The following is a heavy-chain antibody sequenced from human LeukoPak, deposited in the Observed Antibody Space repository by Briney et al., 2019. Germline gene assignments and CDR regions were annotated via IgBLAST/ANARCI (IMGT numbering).Heavy chain of an antibody. J-gene: IGHJ4*02. CDR1: GGSISSSSYY. CDR3: ARVRWPVWRSRIDY. D-gene: IGHD1-14*01. Sequence: PSETLSLTCTVSGGSISSSSYYWGRIRQPPGKGLEWIGSIYYSGSTYYSPSLKSRVTISVDTSKNQFSLKLSSVTAADTAVYYCARVRWPVWRSRIDYWGQGTLVTVSS. V-gene: IGHV4-39*01. CDR2: IYYSGST.